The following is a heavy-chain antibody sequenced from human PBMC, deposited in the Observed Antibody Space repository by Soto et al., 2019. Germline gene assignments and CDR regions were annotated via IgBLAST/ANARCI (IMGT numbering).Heavy chain of an antibody. V-gene: IGHV3-23*01. Sequence: EVQLLESGGGLVQPGGSLRLSCAASGITISNYPMSWVRQAPGKGLDWGSGISGSGDRTYYADSAKGRFTISKDISRNSLSLQLDSLGVEDTAVYFCVKDDGGYPSTVPHWGQGTLVTVSS. D-gene: IGHD3-22*01. J-gene: IGHJ4*02. CDR1: GITISNYP. CDR2: ISGSGDRT. CDR3: VKDDGGYPSTVPH.